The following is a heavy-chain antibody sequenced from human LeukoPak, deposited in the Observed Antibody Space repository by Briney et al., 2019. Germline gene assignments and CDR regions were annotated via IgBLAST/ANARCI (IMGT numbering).Heavy chain of an antibody. CDR3: ATTFNWAFDY. J-gene: IGHJ4*02. CDR2: IFHSGST. CDR1: GGSISSSNW. Sequence: PSETLSLTCAVSGGSISSSNWWSWVRQPPGKGLEVIGEIFHSGSTNYNPSLKSRVTLSVDKSKNQFSLKLTSVTAADTAVYYCATTFNWAFDYWGQGTLVTVSS. D-gene: IGHD7-27*01. V-gene: IGHV4-4*02.